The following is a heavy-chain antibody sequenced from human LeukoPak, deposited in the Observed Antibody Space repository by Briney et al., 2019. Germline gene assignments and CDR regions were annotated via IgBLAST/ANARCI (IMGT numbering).Heavy chain of an antibody. J-gene: IGHJ4*02. CDR1: GGTISSYY. Sequence: SETLSLTCTVSGGTISSYYWNWIRQPPGKGLEWIGYIHYSGSTKCNPSLKSRVTISVDTSKNQFSLKLSSATAADTAVYYCARWYSSGWAFDYWGQGTLVTVSS. CDR2: IHYSGST. CDR3: ARWYSSGWAFDY. V-gene: IGHV4-59*08. D-gene: IGHD6-19*01.